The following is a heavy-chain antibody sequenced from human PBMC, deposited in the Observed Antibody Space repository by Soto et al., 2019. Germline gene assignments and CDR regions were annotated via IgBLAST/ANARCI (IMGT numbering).Heavy chain of an antibody. D-gene: IGHD3-22*01. Sequence: ASVKVSCKVSGYTLTELSMHWVRQAPGKGLEWMGGFDPEDGETIYAQKFQGRVTMTEDTSTDTAYMELSSLRSEDTAVYYCATANHPYYYDSSGSHGAFDIWGQGTMVTVSS. CDR1: GYTLTELS. J-gene: IGHJ3*02. V-gene: IGHV1-24*01. CDR3: ATANHPYYYDSSGSHGAFDI. CDR2: FDPEDGET.